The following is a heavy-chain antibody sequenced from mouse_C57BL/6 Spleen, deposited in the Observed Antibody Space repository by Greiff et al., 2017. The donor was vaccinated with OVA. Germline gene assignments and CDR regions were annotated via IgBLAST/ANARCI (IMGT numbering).Heavy chain of an antibody. Sequence: QVQLQQSGAELVKPGASVKISCKASGYAFSSYWMNWVKQRPGKGLEWIGQIYPGDGDTNYNGKFKGKATLTADKSSSTAYMQLSSLTSEDSAVYFCARDGGDGYYSAWFAYWGQGTLGTGSA. CDR2: IYPGDGDT. CDR1: GYAFSSYW. D-gene: IGHD2-3*01. J-gene: IGHJ3*01. CDR3: ARDGGDGYYSAWFAY. V-gene: IGHV1-80*01.